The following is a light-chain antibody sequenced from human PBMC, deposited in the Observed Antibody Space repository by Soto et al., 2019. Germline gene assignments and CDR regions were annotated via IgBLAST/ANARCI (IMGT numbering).Light chain of an antibody. CDR3: QQRSNWPPLLT. Sequence: IVLTQSPGTLSLSPLEIATLSCMASQSVSSSLAWYQQKPGQAPRLLIYDASNRATGIPARFSGSGSGTDFTLTISSLEPEDFAVYYCQQRSNWPPLLTFGGGTKVDIK. CDR1: QSVSSS. V-gene: IGKV3-11*01. CDR2: DAS. J-gene: IGKJ4*01.